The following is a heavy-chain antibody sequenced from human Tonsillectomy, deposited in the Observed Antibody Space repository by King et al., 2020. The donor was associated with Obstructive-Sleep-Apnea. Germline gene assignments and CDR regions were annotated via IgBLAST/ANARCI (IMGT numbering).Heavy chain of an antibody. D-gene: IGHD2-15*01. V-gene: IGHV4-39*01. Sequence: VQLQESGPGLLKPSETLSLTCNVSAGSISSSNYYWAWIRQPPGKGLEWIGSIYDSGSTYYNPSLKRRVTISVDTSKNLFSLNLLSVTATDTAIYFCARLPWLVVADDYWGQGTLVTVSS. CDR1: AGSISSSNYY. J-gene: IGHJ4*02. CDR3: ARLPWLVVADDY. CDR2: IYDSGST.